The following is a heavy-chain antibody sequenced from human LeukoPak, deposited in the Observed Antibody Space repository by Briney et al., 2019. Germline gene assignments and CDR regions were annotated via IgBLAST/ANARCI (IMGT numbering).Heavy chain of an antibody. V-gene: IGHV3-48*04. CDR1: GFTLSSYT. J-gene: IGHJ5*02. CDR3: ARGPPLFDP. Sequence: GGSLRLSCAASGFTLSSYTMNWVRQAPGKGLEWVSYIDLSSSTLYYVDSVKGRFTISRDNAKNSLYLQMNSLRAEDTAVYYCARGPPLFDPWGQGTLVAVSS. CDR2: IDLSSSTL.